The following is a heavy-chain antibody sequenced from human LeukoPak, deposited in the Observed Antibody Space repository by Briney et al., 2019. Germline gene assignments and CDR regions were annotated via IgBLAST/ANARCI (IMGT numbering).Heavy chain of an antibody. Sequence: ASVKVSCKASGGTFSSYAISWVRQAPGQGLEWMGRIIPIFGIANYAQKFQGRVTITADKSTSTAYMELSSLRAEDTAVYYCARSDLRRYYFDYWGQGTLVTVSS. D-gene: IGHD3-9*01. J-gene: IGHJ4*02. CDR3: ARSDLRRYYFDY. CDR2: IIPIFGIA. CDR1: GGTFSSYA. V-gene: IGHV1-69*04.